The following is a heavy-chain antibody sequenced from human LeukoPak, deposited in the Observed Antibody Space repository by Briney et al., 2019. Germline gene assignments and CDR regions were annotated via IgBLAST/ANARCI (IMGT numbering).Heavy chain of an antibody. V-gene: IGHV6-1*01. CDR1: GDSVSSNSAA. D-gene: IGHD3-10*01. CDR3: ALSNYGPDTNWFDP. CDR2: TYYRSKWYN. Sequence: SQTLSLTCAISGDSVSSNSAAWNWIRQSPSRGLEWLVRTYYRSKWYNDYAVSVKSRITINPDTSKNQFSLQLNSVTPEDTAVYYCALSNYGPDTNWFDPWGQGTLVTVSS. J-gene: IGHJ5*02.